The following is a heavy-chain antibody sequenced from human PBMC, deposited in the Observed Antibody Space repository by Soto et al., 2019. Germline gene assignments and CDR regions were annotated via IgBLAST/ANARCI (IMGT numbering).Heavy chain of an antibody. V-gene: IGHV5-10-1*01. J-gene: IGHJ6*02. D-gene: IGHD1-1*01. CDR2: IDPSDSYT. CDR1: GYSFTSYW. CDR3: ARAKLEKYYYYYGMDV. Sequence: GESLKISCKGSGYSFTSYWISWVRQMPGKGLEWMGRIDPSDSYTNYSPSFQGHVTISADKSISTAYLQWSSLKASDTAMYYCARAKLEKYYYYYGMDVWGQGTKVTVSS.